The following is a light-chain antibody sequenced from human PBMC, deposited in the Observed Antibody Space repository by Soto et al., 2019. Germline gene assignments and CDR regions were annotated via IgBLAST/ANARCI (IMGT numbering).Light chain of an antibody. CDR2: DVS. Sequence: QSALTQPASVSGSPGQSITISCTGTSSDVGGYNYVSWYQQHPGKAPKLMIYDVSNRPSGVSNRFSGSKSGNTASLTISGLQAEDEADYYCISYTSSSTLLFGTGTKVTVL. V-gene: IGLV2-14*01. CDR3: ISYTSSSTLL. J-gene: IGLJ1*01. CDR1: SSDVGGYNY.